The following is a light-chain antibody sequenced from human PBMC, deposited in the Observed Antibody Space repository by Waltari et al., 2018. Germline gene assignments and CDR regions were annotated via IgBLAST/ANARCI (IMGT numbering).Light chain of an antibody. Sequence: DIQMTQSPSTLSASVGDRVTITCRASQSISSWLAWYQPKPGKAPKLLIYKASSLESGVPSRFSVSGSGTEFTLTISSLQPDDFATYYCQQYNSYSSTFGQGTKVEIK. CDR1: QSISSW. CDR3: QQYNSYSST. J-gene: IGKJ1*01. CDR2: KAS. V-gene: IGKV1-5*03.